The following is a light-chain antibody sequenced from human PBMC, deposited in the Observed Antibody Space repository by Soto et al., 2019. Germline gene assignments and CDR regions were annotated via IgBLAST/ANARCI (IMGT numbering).Light chain of an antibody. CDR2: SAS. CDR1: QTVSKF. Sequence: DVQMTQSPSSLSASVGDSVTIACRASQTVSKFVNWYQQKPGKVPDLLIYSASTLYSGVPSRFSGSGSGTDFTLTISNLQPEDCAIYFCQQANSFPITFGQGTRLEIK. V-gene: IGKV1-39*01. CDR3: QQANSFPIT. J-gene: IGKJ5*01.